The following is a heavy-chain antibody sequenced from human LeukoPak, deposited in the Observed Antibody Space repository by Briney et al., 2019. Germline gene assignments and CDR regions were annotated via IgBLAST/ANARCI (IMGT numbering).Heavy chain of an antibody. CDR3: ARDCSGGTCYLGVVDY. CDR2: IYDSGST. CDR1: GGSISSYY. J-gene: IGHJ4*02. D-gene: IGHD2-15*01. Sequence: SETLSLTCTVSGGSISSYYWSWIRQPPGKGLEWIGYIYDSGSTNYNPSLKSRVTISVDTSKNQFSLKLSSVTAADTAVYYCARDCSGGTCYLGVVDYWGQGILVTVSS. V-gene: IGHV4-59*01.